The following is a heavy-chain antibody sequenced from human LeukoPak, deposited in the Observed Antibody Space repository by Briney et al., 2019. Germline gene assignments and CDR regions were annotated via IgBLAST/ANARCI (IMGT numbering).Heavy chain of an antibody. CDR3: ARDPGITMARGVEDY. CDR2: ISTYKANA. D-gene: IGHD3-10*01. Sequence: ASVKVSCKASGYTFTSYGITWVRQAPGQGLEWMGWISTYKANAKYAQNLQGRVTMTTDTSTSTAYMALTSLRSDDTAIYYCARDPGITMARGVEDYWGQGTLVTVSS. J-gene: IGHJ4*02. V-gene: IGHV1-18*01. CDR1: GYTFTSYG.